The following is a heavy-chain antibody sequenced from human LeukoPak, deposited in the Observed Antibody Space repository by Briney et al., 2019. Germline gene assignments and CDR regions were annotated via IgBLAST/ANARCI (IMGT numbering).Heavy chain of an antibody. CDR2: IYYTGTT. CDR1: GGSISSGTSY. D-gene: IGHD4-23*01. J-gene: IGHJ5*02. Sequence: SQTLSLTCTVSGGSISSGTSYWSWIRQHPGKGLEWIGYIYYTGTTYYNPSLKSRVTISVDTSKNQFSLKLSSVTAADTAVYYCARGNGGNSGEYWFDPWGQGTLVTVSS. V-gene: IGHV4-31*03. CDR3: ARGNGGNSGEYWFDP.